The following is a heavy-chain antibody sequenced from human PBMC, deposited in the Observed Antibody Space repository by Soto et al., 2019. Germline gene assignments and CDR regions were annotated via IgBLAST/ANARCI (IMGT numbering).Heavy chain of an antibody. CDR3: ARHTYYDFWSGYYTSENYGMDV. V-gene: IGHV4-39*01. J-gene: IGHJ6*02. Sequence: LSLTFTVSGGSIISSSYYWGWIRQPPGKGLEWIGSIYYSGSTYYNPSLKSRVTISVDTSKNQFSLKLSSVTAADTAVYYCARHTYYDFWSGYYTSENYGMDVWGQGTTVTVSS. D-gene: IGHD3-3*01. CDR2: IYYSGST. CDR1: GGSIISSSYY.